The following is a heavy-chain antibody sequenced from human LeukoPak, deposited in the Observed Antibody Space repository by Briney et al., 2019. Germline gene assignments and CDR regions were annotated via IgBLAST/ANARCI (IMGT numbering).Heavy chain of an antibody. Sequence: GGSLRLSCAASGFTFSSYGMNWVRQAPGKGLEWISGISPSGGGTYYADFVKGRFTISRDDSKNTLYLQMNSLRAEDTAVYYCAKGYGGIFDYWGQGTLVTVSS. CDR3: AKGYGGIFDY. CDR1: GFTFSSYG. D-gene: IGHD1-26*01. V-gene: IGHV3-23*01. CDR2: ISPSGGGT. J-gene: IGHJ4*02.